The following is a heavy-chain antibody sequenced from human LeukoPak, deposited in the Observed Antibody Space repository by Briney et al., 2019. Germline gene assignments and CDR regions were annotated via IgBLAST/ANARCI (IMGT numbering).Heavy chain of an antibody. Sequence: GASVKVSCKASGYTFTSYYMHWVRQAPGQGLEWMGIINPSGGSTRYAQKLQGRVTMTRDTSTSTVYMELRSLRSEDTAVYYCAREGHSRTTVGGYVWGSYRYGRNYYFDYWGQGTLVTVSS. CDR2: INPSGGST. D-gene: IGHD3-16*02. V-gene: IGHV1-46*01. CDR1: GYTFTSYY. CDR3: AREGHSRTTVGGYVWGSYRYGRNYYFDY. J-gene: IGHJ4*02.